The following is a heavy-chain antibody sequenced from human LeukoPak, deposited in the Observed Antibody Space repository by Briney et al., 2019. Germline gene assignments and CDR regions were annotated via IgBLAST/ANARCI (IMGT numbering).Heavy chain of an antibody. CDR2: INPSSRRT. CDR3: SRGGVVPAASHYDVLTRYEVFDF. V-gene: IGHV1-46*01. Sequence: ASVTVSCKASGYALTRYYIHWVRHTPGQGREWMGLINPSSRRTNYEQKFQGRLTMTRDKSASVVYMDLRRLTSEDTDHYYCSRGGVVPAASHYDVLTRYEVFDFWGREPLDSVSS. J-gene: IGHJ4*02. D-gene: IGHD3-9*01. CDR1: GYALTRYY.